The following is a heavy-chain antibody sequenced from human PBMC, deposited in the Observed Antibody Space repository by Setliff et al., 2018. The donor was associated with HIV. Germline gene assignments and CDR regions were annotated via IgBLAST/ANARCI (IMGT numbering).Heavy chain of an antibody. Sequence: GGSLRLSCAASGFTFRNYGMHWVRQAPGKGLEWVALIWYDGSNQNYADSVKGRLTISRDNSNNTLYLQMNSLTHEDTAVYHCARYSSSWHTFDYWGQGALVTVSS. J-gene: IGHJ4*02. CDR2: IWYDGSNQ. CDR1: GFTFRNYG. V-gene: IGHV3-30*02. D-gene: IGHD6-13*01. CDR3: ARYSSSWHTFDY.